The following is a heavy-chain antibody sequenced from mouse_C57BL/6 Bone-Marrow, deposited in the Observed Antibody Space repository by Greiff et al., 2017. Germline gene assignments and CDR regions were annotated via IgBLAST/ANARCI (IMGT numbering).Heavy chain of an antibody. Sequence: QVQLQQPGAELMKPGASVTLSCKATGYTFTGYCLEWVKQRPGHGLEWIGEILPGSGSTNYNEKSKGKATSADETSANTAYMHLSSLTTEDAAIYYCARDYYGSSDWYFDVWGTGTTVTVSS. CDR1: GYTFTGYC. J-gene: IGHJ1*03. CDR2: ILPGSGST. V-gene: IGHV1-9*01. D-gene: IGHD1-1*01. CDR3: ARDYYGSSDWYFDV.